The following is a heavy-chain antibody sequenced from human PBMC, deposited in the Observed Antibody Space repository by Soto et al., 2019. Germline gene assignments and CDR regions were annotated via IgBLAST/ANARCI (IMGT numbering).Heavy chain of an antibody. CDR3: ARVRNYYYYYMDV. Sequence: GGSLRLSCAASGFTFSSYWMSWVRQAPGKGLEWVANIKQDGSEKYYVDSVKGRFTISRDNAKNSLYLQMNSLRAEDTAVYYCARVRNYYYYYMDVWGKGTMVTVSS. J-gene: IGHJ6*03. V-gene: IGHV3-7*01. CDR1: GFTFSSYW. CDR2: IKQDGSEK.